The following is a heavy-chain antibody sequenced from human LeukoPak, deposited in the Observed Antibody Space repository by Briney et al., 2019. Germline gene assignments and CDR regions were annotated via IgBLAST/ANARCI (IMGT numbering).Heavy chain of an antibody. CDR1: DGSISSYY. V-gene: IGHV4-59*08. J-gene: IGHJ4*02. D-gene: IGHD2-21*02. CDR3: ARFGAPSYCGGDCYQYYFDY. Sequence: SETLSLTCTVSDGSISSYYWSWIRQPPGKGLEWIGYSYYTGSANYNPSLKSRVSISVDTSKNQFSLKLTSVTAADTAVYYCARFGAPSYCGGDCYQYYFDYWGQGTLVTVSS. CDR2: SYYTGSA.